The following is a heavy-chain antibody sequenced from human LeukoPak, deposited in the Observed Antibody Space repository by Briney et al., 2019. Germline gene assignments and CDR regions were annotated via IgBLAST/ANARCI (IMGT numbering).Heavy chain of an antibody. CDR1: GGSISGYY. Sequence: ETLSLTCTVSGGSISGYYWTWIRQPPGKGLEWIGYISYSGSTNYSPSLKSRVTISVDTSKNQFSLKLTSVTATDTAVYYCARSRAYDYHFDNWGQGTLVTVSS. CDR3: ARSRAYDYHFDN. CDR2: ISYSGST. V-gene: IGHV4-59*01. J-gene: IGHJ4*02. D-gene: IGHD5-12*01.